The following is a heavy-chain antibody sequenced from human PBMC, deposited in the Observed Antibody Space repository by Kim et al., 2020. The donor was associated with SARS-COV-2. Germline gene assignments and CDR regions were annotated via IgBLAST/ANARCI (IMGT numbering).Heavy chain of an antibody. CDR1: GDSVSSNSAA. Sequence: SQTLSLTCAISGDSVSSNSAAWNWIRQSPSRGLEWLGRTYYRSKWYNDYAVSVKSRITINPDTSKNQFSLQLNSVTPEDTAVYYCARESVTMVQGVIRRNHNYYYGMDVWGQGTTVTVSS. CDR2: TYYRSKWYN. D-gene: IGHD3-10*01. J-gene: IGHJ6*02. V-gene: IGHV6-1*01. CDR3: ARESVTMVQGVIRRNHNYYYGMDV.